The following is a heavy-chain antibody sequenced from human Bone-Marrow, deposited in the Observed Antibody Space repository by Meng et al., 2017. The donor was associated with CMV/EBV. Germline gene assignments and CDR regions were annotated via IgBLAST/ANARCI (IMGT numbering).Heavy chain of an antibody. D-gene: IGHD3-3*01. CDR1: GFTFSSYS. V-gene: IGHV3-21*01. CDR2: ISSSSSYI. Sequence: GECLKISCAASGFTFSSYSMNWVRQAPGKGLEWVSSISSSSSYIYYADSVKGRFTISRDNAKNSLYLQMNSLRAEDTAVYYCARGRGRGLEPYYYYGMDVWGQGTTVTVSS. J-gene: IGHJ6*02. CDR3: ARGRGRGLEPYYYYGMDV.